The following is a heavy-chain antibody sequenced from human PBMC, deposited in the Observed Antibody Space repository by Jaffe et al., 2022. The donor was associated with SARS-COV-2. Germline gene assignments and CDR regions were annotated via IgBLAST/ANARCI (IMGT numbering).Heavy chain of an antibody. CDR1: GYTFTSYY. D-gene: IGHD3-16*02. CDR2: INPSGGST. CDR3: ARAEITFGGVIVKHYGMDV. Sequence: QVQLVQSGAEVKKPGASVKVSCKASGYTFTSYYMHWVRQAPGQGLEWMGIINPSGGSTSYAQKFQGRVTMTRDTSTSTVYMELSSLRSEDTAVYYCARAEITFGGVIVKHYGMDVWGQGTTVTVSS. V-gene: IGHV1-46*01. J-gene: IGHJ6*02.